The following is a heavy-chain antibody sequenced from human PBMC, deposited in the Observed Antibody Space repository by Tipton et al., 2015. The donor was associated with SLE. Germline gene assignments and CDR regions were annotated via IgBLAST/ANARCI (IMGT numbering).Heavy chain of an antibody. V-gene: IGHV3-23*01. CDR3: AKDGPMNYDGSVPPDY. J-gene: IGHJ4*02. CDR1: GFTFSSYA. CDR2: ISGSGDIK. D-gene: IGHD3-22*01. Sequence: SLRLSCAASGFTFSSYAMSWVRQAPGKGLEWVSVISGSGDIKYQTDSVKGRFTVSRDNSKNTFYLQMNSLRAEDTALYYCAKDGPMNYDGSVPPDYWGQGTLVTVSS.